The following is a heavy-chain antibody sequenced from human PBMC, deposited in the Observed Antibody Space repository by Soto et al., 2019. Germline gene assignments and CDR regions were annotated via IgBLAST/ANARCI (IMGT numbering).Heavy chain of an antibody. V-gene: IGHV3-33*01. CDR3: ARDRIVATAPGLDRVDAFDL. D-gene: IGHD5-12*01. CDR1: GFTFSSYG. CDR2: IWYDGSNK. Sequence: QVQLVESGGGVVQPGRSLRLSCAASGFTFSSYGMHWVRQAPGKGLEWVAVIWYDGSNKYYADSVKGRFTISRDNSKNPLYLPMNSLRAEDTAVYYCARDRIVATAPGLDRVDAFDLWGQGTMVTVSS. J-gene: IGHJ3*01.